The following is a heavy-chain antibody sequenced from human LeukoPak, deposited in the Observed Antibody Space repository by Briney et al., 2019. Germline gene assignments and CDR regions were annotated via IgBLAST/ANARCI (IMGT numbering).Heavy chain of an antibody. CDR2: ILYDGRTT. Sequence: PGGSLRLSCAASGFTFSSYGMHWVRQAPGKGLERVAVILYDGRTTNYAESVRGRFTISRDNARNSLHLQMNSLTVEDTAAYYCARLLKWEESGYRPSEQWGQGSLVTVSS. V-gene: IGHV3-30*12. CDR1: GFTFSSYG. CDR3: ARLLKWEESGYRPSEQ. J-gene: IGHJ4*02. D-gene: IGHD3-22*01.